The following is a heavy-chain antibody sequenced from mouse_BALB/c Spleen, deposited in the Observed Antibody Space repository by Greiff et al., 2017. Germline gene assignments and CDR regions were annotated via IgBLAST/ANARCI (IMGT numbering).Heavy chain of an antibody. V-gene: IGHV1-5*01. CDR1: GYTFTSYW. D-gene: IGHD1-1*01. CDR2: IYPGNSDT. Sequence: VQLQQSGTVLARPGASVKMSCKASGYTFTSYWMHWVKQRPGQGLEWIGAIYPGNSDTSYNQKFKGKAKLTAVTSTSTAYMELSSLTNEDSAVYYCTRGKIITTVVATNFDYWGQGTTLTVSS. CDR3: TRGKIITTVVATNFDY. J-gene: IGHJ2*01.